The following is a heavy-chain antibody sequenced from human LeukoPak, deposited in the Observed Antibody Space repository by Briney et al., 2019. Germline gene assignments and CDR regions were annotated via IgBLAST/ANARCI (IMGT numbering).Heavy chain of an antibody. D-gene: IGHD3-16*02. V-gene: IGHV3-33*06. J-gene: IGHJ4*02. CDR3: AKGDDYVWGSYRYLDY. CDR1: GFTFSSYG. CDR2: IWYDGSNK. Sequence: PGGPLRLSCAASGFTFSSYGMHWVRQAPGKGLEWVAVIWYDGSNKYYADSVKGRFTISRDNSKNTLYLQMNSLRAEDTAVYYCAKGDDYVWGSYRYLDYWGQGTLVTVSS.